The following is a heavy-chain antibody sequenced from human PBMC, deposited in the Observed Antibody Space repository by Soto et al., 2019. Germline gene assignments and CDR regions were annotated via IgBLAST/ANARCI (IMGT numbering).Heavy chain of an antibody. Sequence: PGGSLRLSCAGSGFPSSRYGFLLVRQSPGKGLEWVALIWHDGTRENYAESVKGRFSISRGNYKNTVFLQLDSLRDEDTAVYHCGRDMSTVAHEYWGQGTPVTVSS. V-gene: IGHV3-33*01. J-gene: IGHJ4*02. CDR3: GRDMSTVAHEY. CDR2: IWHDGTRE. D-gene: IGHD3-16*01. CDR1: GFPSSRYG.